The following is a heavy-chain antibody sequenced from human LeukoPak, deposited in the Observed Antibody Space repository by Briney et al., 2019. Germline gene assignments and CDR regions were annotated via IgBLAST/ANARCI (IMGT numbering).Heavy chain of an antibody. CDR3: ARDHHRRLYDSQARDTFDL. J-gene: IGHJ3*01. Sequence: GGSLRLSCAASGFTFSSYSVNWVRQAPGKGLEWVSYISSSSSTIYYADSVKGRFTISRDNAKNSLYLQMNSLRAEDTAVYYCARDHHRRLYDSQARDTFDLWGQGTMVTVSS. V-gene: IGHV3-48*01. D-gene: IGHD3-22*01. CDR2: ISSSSSTI. CDR1: GFTFSSYS.